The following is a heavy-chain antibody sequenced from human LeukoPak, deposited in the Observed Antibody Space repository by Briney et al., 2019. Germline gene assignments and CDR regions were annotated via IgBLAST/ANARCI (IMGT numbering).Heavy chain of an antibody. Sequence: GGSLRLSCAASGFSFDDYAMHWVRHGPGKGLEWVSGISWNSNSIGYADSVKGRFTISRDNAKNYLYLQMNSLRPEDTALYYCTKDSRWLQLYIRGAYFDFWGQGTLVTVSS. CDR1: GFSFDDYA. CDR3: TKDSRWLQLYIRGAYFDF. CDR2: ISWNSNSI. V-gene: IGHV3-9*01. D-gene: IGHD5-24*01. J-gene: IGHJ4*02.